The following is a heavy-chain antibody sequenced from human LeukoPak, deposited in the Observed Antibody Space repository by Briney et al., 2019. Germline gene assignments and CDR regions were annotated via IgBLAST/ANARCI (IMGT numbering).Heavy chain of an antibody. J-gene: IGHJ4*02. Sequence: GRSLRLSCAASGFTFSSYAMHWVRQAPGKGLEWVAVISYDGSNKYYADSVKGRFTISRDNSKNTLYLQMNSLRAEDTAVYYCARDSAYSEIWTGRRFDYWGQGTLVTVSS. V-gene: IGHV3-30*04. CDR1: GFTFSSYA. D-gene: IGHD3-9*01. CDR3: ARDSAYSEIWTGRRFDY. CDR2: ISYDGSNK.